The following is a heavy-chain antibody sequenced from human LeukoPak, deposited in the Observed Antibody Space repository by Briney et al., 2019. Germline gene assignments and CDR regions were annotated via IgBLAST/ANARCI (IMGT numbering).Heavy chain of an antibody. Sequence: PSETLSLTCTVPGGSISSSSYYWGWLRQPPGTGLEWIGSIYRSGNTYYNPSLKSRVTISVDTSQNQFSLKLSSVTAADTAVYYCARGDHFEYWGQGTLVAVSS. CDR2: IYRSGNT. V-gene: IGHV4-39*07. CDR3: ARGDHFEY. CDR1: GGSISSSSYY. J-gene: IGHJ4*02.